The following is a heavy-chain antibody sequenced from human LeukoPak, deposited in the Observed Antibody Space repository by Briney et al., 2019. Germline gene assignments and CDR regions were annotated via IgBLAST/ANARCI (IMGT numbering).Heavy chain of an antibody. CDR1: GNYW. V-gene: IGHV3-74*01. CDR2: INSDGSWT. Sequence: GGSLRLSCVASGNYWMHWVRQAPGKGLVWVSHINSDGSWTSYADSVKGRFTISKDNAKNTVYLQMNSLRAEDTAVYYCASGSGLVLGFAFDIWGQGTMVTVSS. J-gene: IGHJ3*02. CDR3: ASGSGLVLGFAFDI. D-gene: IGHD3-3*02.